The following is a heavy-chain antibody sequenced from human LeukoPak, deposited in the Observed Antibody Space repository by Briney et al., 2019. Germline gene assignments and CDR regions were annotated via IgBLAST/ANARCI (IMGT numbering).Heavy chain of an antibody. J-gene: IGHJ4*02. CDR2: MNPNSGNT. V-gene: IGHV1-8*01. CDR1: GYTFTSYD. Sequence: EASVKVSCKASGYTFTSYDINWVRQATGQGLEWMGWMNPNSGNTGYAQKFQGRVTMTRNTSISTAYMELSSLRSEDTAVYYCAGVTEPMKRFRGSRGLDYWGQGTLVTVSS. CDR3: AGVTEPMKRFRGSRGLDY. D-gene: IGHD3-16*01.